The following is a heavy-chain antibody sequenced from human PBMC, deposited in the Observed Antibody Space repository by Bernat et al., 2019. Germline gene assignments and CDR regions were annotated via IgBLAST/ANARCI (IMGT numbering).Heavy chain of an antibody. D-gene: IGHD1-26*01. CDR2: IYYSGST. V-gene: IGHV4-39*01. J-gene: IGHJ4*02. CDR3: ARPLGNLGY. CDR1: VASIGIIIYY. Sequence: QLQRQDPGPEWLNPSETRSPPSTFSVASIGIIIYYWAWFRQPPGKGLEWIGGIYYSGSTYYNPSLKRRVTISVDTSKNQFSLKLSSVTAADTAVYYCARPLGNLGYWGQGTLVTVSS.